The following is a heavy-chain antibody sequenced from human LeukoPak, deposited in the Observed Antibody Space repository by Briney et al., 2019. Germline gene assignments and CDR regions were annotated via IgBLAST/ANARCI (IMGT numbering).Heavy chain of an antibody. J-gene: IGHJ4*02. D-gene: IGHD3-9*01. CDR1: GGSISNDY. Sequence: SETLSLTCTVSGGSISNDYWNWIRQPPGKGLEWIGYISHSGTTDYNPSLKSRVIIAADTSKNQFSLKLTSVTAADTAVYYCARRRGATPIYYFDHWGQGTLVTVSS. CDR3: ARRRGATPIYYFDH. CDR2: ISHSGTT. V-gene: IGHV4-59*08.